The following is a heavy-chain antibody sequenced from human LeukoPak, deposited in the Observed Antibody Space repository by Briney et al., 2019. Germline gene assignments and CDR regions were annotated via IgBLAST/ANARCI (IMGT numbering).Heavy chain of an antibody. CDR2: ISGSGGST. Sequence: GGSLRLSCAASGFSFSDYSMNWVRQAPGKGLEWVSAISGSGGSTYYADSVKGRFTISRDNSKNTLYLQMNSLRAEDTAVYYCAREFPVEMATGAWFDPWGQGTLVTVSS. CDR1: GFSFSDYS. V-gene: IGHV3-23*01. CDR3: AREFPVEMATGAWFDP. D-gene: IGHD5-24*01. J-gene: IGHJ5*02.